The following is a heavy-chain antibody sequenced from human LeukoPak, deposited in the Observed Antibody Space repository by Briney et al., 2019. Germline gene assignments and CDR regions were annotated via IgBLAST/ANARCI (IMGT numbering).Heavy chain of an antibody. V-gene: IGHV1-18*01. CDR3: ARSRWQWDYYYYMDV. J-gene: IGHJ6*03. D-gene: IGHD6-19*01. CDR1: GYTLTSYG. Sequence: ASVKVSRKASGYTLTSYGISWVRQAPGQGLEWMGWISAYNGNTNYAQKLQGRVTMTTDTPTSTAYMELRSLRSDDTAVYYCARSRWQWDYYYYMDVWGKGTTVTVSS. CDR2: ISAYNGNT.